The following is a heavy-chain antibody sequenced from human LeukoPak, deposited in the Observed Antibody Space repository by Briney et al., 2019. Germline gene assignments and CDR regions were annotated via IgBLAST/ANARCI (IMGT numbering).Heavy chain of an antibody. V-gene: IGHV4-34*01. CDR1: GGSFSVYY. Sequence: SETLSLTCAVSGGSFSVYYWSSIPQPPRKRLEWIWEINHSGSTNYNPSLKSRVTISVETSKNQFSLKLSSVTAADTAVYYCARAPYYYGSGSYSAFDIWGQGTMVTVSS. CDR2: INHSGST. J-gene: IGHJ3*02. CDR3: ARAPYYYGSGSYSAFDI. D-gene: IGHD3-10*01.